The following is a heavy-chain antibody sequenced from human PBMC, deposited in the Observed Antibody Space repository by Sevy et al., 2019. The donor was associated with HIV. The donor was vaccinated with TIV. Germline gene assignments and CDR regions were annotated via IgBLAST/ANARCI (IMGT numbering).Heavy chain of an antibody. D-gene: IGHD3-22*01. J-gene: IGHJ4*02. CDR2: IYYSGST. V-gene: IGHV4-31*03. Sequence: SETLSLTCTVSGGSISSGGYYWSWIRQHPGKGLEGIGYIYYSGSTYYNPSLKSRVTISVDASQNQFSLKLSSVTAADTAVYYCASTYYYDSSGYSPLDYWGQGTLVTVSS. CDR3: ASTYYYDSSGYSPLDY. CDR1: GGSISSGGYY.